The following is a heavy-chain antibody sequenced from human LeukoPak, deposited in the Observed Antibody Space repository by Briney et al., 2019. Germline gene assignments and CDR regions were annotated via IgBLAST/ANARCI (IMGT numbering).Heavy chain of an antibody. CDR2: INSGGSST. Sequence: GGSLRLSCAASGFTFRSYWMHWVRQAPGKGLVWVSRINSGGSSTSYADSVKGRFTISRDNAKNTLFLQMNSLRAEDTAVYYCARGAYCGGDCYSGGIDYWGQGTLVTVSS. V-gene: IGHV3-74*01. CDR1: GFTFRSYW. D-gene: IGHD2-21*01. J-gene: IGHJ4*02. CDR3: ARGAYCGGDCYSGGIDY.